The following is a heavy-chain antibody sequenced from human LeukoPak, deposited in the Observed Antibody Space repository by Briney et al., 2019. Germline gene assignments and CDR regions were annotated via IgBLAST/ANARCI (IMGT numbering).Heavy chain of an antibody. V-gene: IGHV3-23*01. CDR1: GFTFSSYA. Sequence: PGGSLRLSCAASGFTFSSYAMSWVRQAPGKGLEWVSAIGGRGSRRYHADSVKGRFTISRDNSRNTLYLQMNSLRAEDTAVYYCARAYADSGDYEAYWGQGTLVTVSS. D-gene: IGHD4-17*01. J-gene: IGHJ4*02. CDR2: IGGRGSRR. CDR3: ARAYADSGDYEAY.